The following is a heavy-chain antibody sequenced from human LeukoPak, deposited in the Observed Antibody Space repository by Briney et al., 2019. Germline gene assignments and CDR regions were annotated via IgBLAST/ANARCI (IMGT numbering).Heavy chain of an antibody. Sequence: PGGSLRLSRAASGFTFSDYSMNWVRQAPGKGLEWISYIGISSGNTKYADSVKGRFTISGDNAKNSLYLQMNSLRVEDTAVYYCARDHNYAFDNWGQGTLVTVSS. V-gene: IGHV3-48*04. CDR3: ARDHNYAFDN. CDR2: IGISSGNT. D-gene: IGHD1-1*01. CDR1: GFTFSDYS. J-gene: IGHJ4*02.